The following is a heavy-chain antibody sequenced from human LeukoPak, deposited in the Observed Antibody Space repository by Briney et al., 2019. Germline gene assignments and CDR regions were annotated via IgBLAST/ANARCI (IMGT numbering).Heavy chain of an antibody. V-gene: IGHV3-48*04. CDR2: ISSSGSTI. D-gene: IGHD3-10*02. CDR1: GFTFSSYS. Sequence: GGSLRLSCAAPGFTFSSYSMNWVRQAPGKGLEWVSYISSSGSTIYYADSVKGRFTISRDNAKNSLYLQMNSLRAEDTAVYYCARRGLRSTDIDYWGQGTLVTVSS. J-gene: IGHJ4*02. CDR3: ARRGLRSTDIDY.